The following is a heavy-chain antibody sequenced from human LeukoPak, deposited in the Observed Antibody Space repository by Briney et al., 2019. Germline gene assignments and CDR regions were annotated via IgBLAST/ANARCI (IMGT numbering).Heavy chain of an antibody. D-gene: IGHD6-19*01. CDR1: GYSSTSYW. V-gene: IGHV5-51*01. J-gene: IGHJ4*02. Sequence: GESLQISCKGSGYSSTSYWIGWVRQMPGKGLEWMGIIYPGDSDTRYSPSFQGQVTISADKSISTAYLQWSSLKASDTAMYYCARHETSSGWYSNFDYWGQGTLVTVSS. CDR2: IYPGDSDT. CDR3: ARHETSSGWYSNFDY.